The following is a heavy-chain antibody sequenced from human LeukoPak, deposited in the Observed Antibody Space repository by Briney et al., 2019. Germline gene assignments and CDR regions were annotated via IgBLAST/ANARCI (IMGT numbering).Heavy chain of an antibody. CDR1: GFTFSSYS. Sequence: GGSLRLSCAASGFTFSSYSMNWVRQAPGKGLEWVSSISSSSSYIYYADSVKGRFTISRDNAKSSLYLQMKRLRAEDTAVYYCARDLRAYCGGDCPFDYWGQGTLVTVSS. D-gene: IGHD2-21*01. J-gene: IGHJ4*02. CDR2: ISSSSSYI. V-gene: IGHV3-21*01. CDR3: ARDLRAYCGGDCPFDY.